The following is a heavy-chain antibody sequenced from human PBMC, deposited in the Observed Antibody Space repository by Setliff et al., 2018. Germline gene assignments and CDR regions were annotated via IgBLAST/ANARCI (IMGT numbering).Heavy chain of an antibody. Sequence: SETLSLTCTVSGGSISDYDASISGYYRSWIRQPPGKGLEWIGYIYYSGSTNYNPSLKSLVTISVDTSKDHFSLNLSSVTAADTAIYYCARVTRSASGTYYLLDYWGQGTLVTVSS. CDR2: IYYSGST. CDR3: ARVTRSASGTYYLLDY. V-gene: IGHV4-61*03. D-gene: IGHD3-10*01. CDR1: GGSISDYDASISGYY. J-gene: IGHJ4*02.